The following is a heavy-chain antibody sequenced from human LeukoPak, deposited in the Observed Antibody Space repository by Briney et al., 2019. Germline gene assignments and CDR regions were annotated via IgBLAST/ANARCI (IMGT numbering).Heavy chain of an antibody. CDR1: GFGFTFSDHA. CDR3: ARGTRDGYNSIVDY. J-gene: IGHJ4*02. D-gene: IGHD5-24*01. V-gene: IGHV4-34*01. Sequence: PGGSLRLSCAASGFGFTFSDHALGWIPQPQGKGLEWIGEINDSGSTNYNPSLKSRVTISVDTSKNQFSLKLSSVTAADTAVYYCARGTRDGYNSIVDYGGQGTLITVSS. CDR2: INDSGST.